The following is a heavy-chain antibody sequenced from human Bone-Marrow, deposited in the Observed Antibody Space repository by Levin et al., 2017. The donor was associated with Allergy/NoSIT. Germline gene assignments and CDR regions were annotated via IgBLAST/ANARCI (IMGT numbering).Heavy chain of an antibody. CDR3: ARQNDDTNYAEDF. CDR1: GFTFSKYV. D-gene: IGHD4-11*01. Sequence: GESLKISCVASGFTFSKYVIHWFRQAPGKGLEWAAVISYDGSNKFYADSVKGRFTVSRDNSKNVVYLQMDNLRTEDTAVYYCARQNDDTNYAEDFWGQGSLVTVSS. CDR2: ISYDGSNK. V-gene: IGHV3-30*03. J-gene: IGHJ4*02.